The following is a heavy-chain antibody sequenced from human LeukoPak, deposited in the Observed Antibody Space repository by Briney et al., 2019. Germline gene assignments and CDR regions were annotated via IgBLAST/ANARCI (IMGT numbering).Heavy chain of an antibody. Sequence: GGSLRLSCAASGFTFSDYAMSWVRQAPGTGLEWVSTISGSGGSTYYVDSVKGRFTISGDNSKNTFFLQMNNLRPEGTAVYYCAKLHNLNCDYWGLGTLVTVSS. J-gene: IGHJ4*02. CDR3: AKLHNLNCDY. D-gene: IGHD1-14*01. CDR1: GFTFSDYA. V-gene: IGHV3-23*01. CDR2: ISGSGGST.